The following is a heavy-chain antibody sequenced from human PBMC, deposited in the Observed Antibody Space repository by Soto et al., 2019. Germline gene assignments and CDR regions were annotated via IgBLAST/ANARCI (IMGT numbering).Heavy chain of an antibody. V-gene: IGHV3-30-3*01. J-gene: IGHJ4*02. Sequence: LRLSCAASGFTFSSYAMHWVRQAPGKGLEWVAVISYDGSNKYYADSVKGRFTISRDNSKNTLYLQMNSLRAEDTAVYYCARHGGDYYECSGYPIHFDYWGQGTLVTVSS. CDR3: ARHGGDYYECSGYPIHFDY. CDR2: ISYDGSNK. CDR1: GFTFSSYA. D-gene: IGHD3-22*01.